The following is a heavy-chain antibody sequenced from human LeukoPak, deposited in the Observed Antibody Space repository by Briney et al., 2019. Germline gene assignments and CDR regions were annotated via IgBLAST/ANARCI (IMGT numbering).Heavy chain of an antibody. CDR1: GYSFTSYW. CDR3: ARRASTAGPYFDY. D-gene: IGHD6-13*01. CDR2: IYPGDSDT. V-gene: IGHV5-51*01. Sequence: KVSCKGSGYSFTSYWIGWVRQMPGKGLEWMGIIYPGDSDTRYSPSFQGQVTISADKSISTAYLQWSSLKASDTAMYYCARRASTAGPYFDYWGQGTLVTVS. J-gene: IGHJ4*02.